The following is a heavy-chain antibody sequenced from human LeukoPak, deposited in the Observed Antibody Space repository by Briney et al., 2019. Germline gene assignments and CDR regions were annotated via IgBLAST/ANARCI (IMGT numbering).Heavy chain of an antibody. Sequence: PGGSLRLSCAASGFTFSSYWMHWVRQAPGKGLVWVSRINSDGSSTSYADSMKGRFTISRDNAKNTLYLQMNSLRAEDTAVYYCARARYSGYAMGVLFDYWGQGTLVTVSS. V-gene: IGHV3-74*01. J-gene: IGHJ4*02. CDR3: ARARYSGYAMGVLFDY. D-gene: IGHD5-12*01. CDR1: GFTFSSYW. CDR2: INSDGSST.